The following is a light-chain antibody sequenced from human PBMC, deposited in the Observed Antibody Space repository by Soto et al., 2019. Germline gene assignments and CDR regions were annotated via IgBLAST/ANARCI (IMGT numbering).Light chain of an antibody. CDR1: QSLLHNNGYNY. Sequence: DIVMTQSPLSLPVTPGEPASISCRSSQSLLHNNGYNYLDWYLQKPGQSPQLLIYLGSNRASGVPDRFSGSGSGTDFTVNISRVEAEDFGVYYCMQALQTPWTFGQGTKVEIK. J-gene: IGKJ1*01. CDR3: MQALQTPWT. V-gene: IGKV2-28*01. CDR2: LGS.